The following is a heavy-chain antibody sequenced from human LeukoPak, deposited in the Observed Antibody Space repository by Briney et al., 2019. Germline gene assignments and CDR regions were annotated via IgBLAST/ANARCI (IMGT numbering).Heavy chain of an antibody. CDR3: ARSGDSSGYYYGERY. V-gene: IGHV1-69*13. J-gene: IGHJ4*02. D-gene: IGHD3-22*01. Sequence: SVKVSCKASGGTFSSYAISWVRQAPGQGLEWMGGITSILGTTKYAQKFQGRVTITADESTSTAYMELSSLRSEDTAVYYRARSGDSSGYYYGERYWGQGTLVTVSS. CDR1: GGTFSSYA. CDR2: ITSILGTT.